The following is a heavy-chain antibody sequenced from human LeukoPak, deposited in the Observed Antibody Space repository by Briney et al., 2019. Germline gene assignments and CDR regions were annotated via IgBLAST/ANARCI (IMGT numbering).Heavy chain of an antibody. D-gene: IGHD7-27*01. CDR2: IYSGGST. V-gene: IGHV3-66*02. CDR1: GFTVSSSY. J-gene: IGHJ5*02. CDR3: ARDPGNWFDP. Sequence: PGGSLRLSCAASGFTVSSSYMSWVRQAPGRGLEWFSVIYSGGSTYYADSVKGRFIISRDNSKNTLFLQMNSLRPEDTAVYYCARDPGNWFDPWGQGTLVTVSS.